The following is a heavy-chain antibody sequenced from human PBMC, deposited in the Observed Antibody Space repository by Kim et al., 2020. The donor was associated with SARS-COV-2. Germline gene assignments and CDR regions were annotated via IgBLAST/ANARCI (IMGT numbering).Heavy chain of an antibody. CDR1: GFTFSSYA. J-gene: IGHJ6*02. Sequence: GGSLRLSCAASGFTFSSYAMSWVRQAPGKGLEWVSAISGSGGSTYYADSVKGRFTISRDNSKNTLYLQMNSLRAEDTAVYYCAKDRGIAARPVHKGNYYYYYGMDVWGQGTTVTVSS. D-gene: IGHD6-6*01. V-gene: IGHV3-23*01. CDR3: AKDRGIAARPVHKGNYYYYYGMDV. CDR2: ISGSGGST.